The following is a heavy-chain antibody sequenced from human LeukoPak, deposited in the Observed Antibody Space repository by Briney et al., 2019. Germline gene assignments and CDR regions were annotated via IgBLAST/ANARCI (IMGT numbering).Heavy chain of an antibody. Sequence: PETLSLTCTVSGGSISSTRHYWGWIRQPPGKGLEWIGSIFYSGSTNYNPSLKSRVTISVDTSKNQFSLKLSSVTAADTAVYYCARRRMGYSSGWYGGYYFDYWGQGTLVTVSS. V-gene: IGHV4-39*07. D-gene: IGHD6-19*01. CDR1: GGSISSTRHY. CDR3: ARRRMGYSSGWYGGYYFDY. J-gene: IGHJ4*02. CDR2: IFYSGST.